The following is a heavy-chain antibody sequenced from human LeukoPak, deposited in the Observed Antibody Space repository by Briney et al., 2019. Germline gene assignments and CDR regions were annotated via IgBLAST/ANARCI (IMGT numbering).Heavy chain of an antibody. D-gene: IGHD3-22*01. J-gene: IGHJ4*02. Sequence: PGGSLRLSCAASGFTFSSYAMHWVRQAPGKGLEWVAVISYDGSNKYYADSVKGRFTISRDNSKNTLYLQMNSLRAEDTAVYYCAKDGWYYDSSGYSYFDYWGQGTLVTVSS. CDR2: ISYDGSNK. V-gene: IGHV3-30*04. CDR1: GFTFSSYA. CDR3: AKDGWYYDSSGYSYFDY.